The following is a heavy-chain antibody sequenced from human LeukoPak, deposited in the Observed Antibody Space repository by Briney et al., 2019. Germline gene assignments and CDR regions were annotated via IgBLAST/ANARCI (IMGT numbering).Heavy chain of an antibody. V-gene: IGHV3-48*04. J-gene: IGHJ4*02. D-gene: IGHD2-2*01. CDR3: ARDPSLYCASATCYVLDY. CDR2: IDRYGSII. CDR1: GFTFSIYS. Sequence: GGSLRLSCAASGFTFSIYSMNWVRQAPGQGLEWISYIDRYGSIIKYADSVEGRFTISRDNAKNSLYLQMDSLRAEDTAVYYCARDPSLYCASATCYVLDYWGQGTLVTVSS.